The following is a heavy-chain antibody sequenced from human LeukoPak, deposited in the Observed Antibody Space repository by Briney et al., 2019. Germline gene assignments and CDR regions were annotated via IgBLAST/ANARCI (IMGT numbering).Heavy chain of an antibody. V-gene: IGHV1-69*05. Sequence: SVKVSCKASGGTFSSYAISWVRQAPGQGLEWMERIIPIFGTANYAQKFQGRVTITTDESTSTAYMELSSLRSEDTAVYYCARAGRYSYAFDYWGQGTLVTVSS. CDR1: GGTFSSYA. J-gene: IGHJ4*02. D-gene: IGHD5-18*01. CDR2: IIPIFGTA. CDR3: ARAGRYSYAFDY.